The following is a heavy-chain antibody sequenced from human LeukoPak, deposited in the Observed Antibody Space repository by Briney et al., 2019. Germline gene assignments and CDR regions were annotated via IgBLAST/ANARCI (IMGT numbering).Heavy chain of an antibody. Sequence: SETLSLTCSVSGGSITSYYWSWIRQPPGKALEYIGHIYYTGRTDYNPSLKSRVTVSVDTSKSQFSLNLNSVTAADTAVYFCARWTCHGGTCYYLDYWGQGTQVTVSS. CDR1: GGSITSYY. J-gene: IGHJ4*02. V-gene: IGHV4-59*08. CDR3: ARWTCHGGTCYYLDY. CDR2: IYYTGRT. D-gene: IGHD2-15*01.